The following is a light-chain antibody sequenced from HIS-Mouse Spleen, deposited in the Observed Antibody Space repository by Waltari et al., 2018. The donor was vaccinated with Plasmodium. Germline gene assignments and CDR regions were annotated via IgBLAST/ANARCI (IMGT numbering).Light chain of an antibody. CDR1: NLGDKY. CDR2: QDS. J-gene: IGLJ1*01. CDR3: QAWDSSTDYV. Sequence: SYELTQPPSVSVSPGQTASITCSGDNLGDKYACWYQQKPGPSPVLVIYQDSKRPSGRPERFAGSNSWNTATLTISGTQAMDESDYYCQAWDSSTDYVFGTGTKVTVL. V-gene: IGLV3-1*01.